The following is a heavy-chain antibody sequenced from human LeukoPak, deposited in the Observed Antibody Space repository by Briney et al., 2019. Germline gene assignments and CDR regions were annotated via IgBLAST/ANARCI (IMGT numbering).Heavy chain of an antibody. J-gene: IGHJ6*03. D-gene: IGHD1-26*01. Sequence: PGGSLRLSCAASGFTFDDYGMSWVRQAPGKGLEWVSGINWNGGSTGYADSVKGRFTISRDNARNSLYLQMNSLTAEDTALYYCARAVSVGYYMDVWGKGTTVTVSS. CDR3: ARAVSVGYYMDV. V-gene: IGHV3-20*04. CDR1: GFTFDDYG. CDR2: INWNGGST.